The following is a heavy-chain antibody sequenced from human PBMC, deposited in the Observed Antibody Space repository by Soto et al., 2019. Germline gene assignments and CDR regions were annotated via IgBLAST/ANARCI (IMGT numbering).Heavy chain of an antibody. V-gene: IGHV4-30-2*01. Sequence: SETLSLTCTVSVGSISSGGYYWSWIRQHPGKGLEWIGYINHLETTFYNPSFESRLTLSIDRTKNQFSLKLKSMTAADGAVYFCARGGGYDSCDYWGQGIRGTV. CDR3: ARGGGYDSCDY. J-gene: IGHJ4*02. CDR1: VGSISSGGYY. CDR2: INHLETT. D-gene: IGHD5-12*01.